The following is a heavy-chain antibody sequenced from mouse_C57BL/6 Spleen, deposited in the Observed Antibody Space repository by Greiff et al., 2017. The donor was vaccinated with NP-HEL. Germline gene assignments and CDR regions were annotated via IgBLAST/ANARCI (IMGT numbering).Heavy chain of an antibody. V-gene: IGHV1-62-2*01. Sequence: QVHVKQSGAELVKPGASVKLSCKASGYTFTEYTIHWVKQRSGQGLEWIGWFYPGSGSIKYNEKFKDKATLTADKSSSTVYMELSRLTSEDSAVYFCARHEDYGSSYGYAMDYWGQGTSVTVSS. CDR2: FYPGSGSI. CDR1: GYTFTEYT. D-gene: IGHD1-1*01. J-gene: IGHJ4*01. CDR3: ARHEDYGSSYGYAMDY.